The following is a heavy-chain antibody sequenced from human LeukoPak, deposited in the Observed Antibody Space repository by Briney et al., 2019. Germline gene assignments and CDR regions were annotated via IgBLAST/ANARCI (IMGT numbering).Heavy chain of an antibody. J-gene: IGHJ4*02. CDR3: ARGDPGIAVAGTYYFDY. CDR2: IYYSGST. D-gene: IGHD6-19*01. CDR1: GGSISSYY. Sequence: SETLSLTCTVSGGSISSYYWSWIRQPPGKGLEWIGYIYYSGSTNYNPSLKSRVTISVDTSKNQFSLKLSSVTAADTAVYYCARGDPGIAVAGTYYFDYWGQGTLVTVSS. V-gene: IGHV4-59*01.